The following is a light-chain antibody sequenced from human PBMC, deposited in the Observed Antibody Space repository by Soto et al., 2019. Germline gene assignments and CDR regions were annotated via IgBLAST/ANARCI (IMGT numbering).Light chain of an antibody. J-gene: IGKJ4*01. CDR1: QSISSY. CDR2: GAS. Sequence: DIQMTQSPSSLSASAGDRVTITCRANQSISSYLNWYQQTPGKPPKLLIYGASTLQSGVPSRFSGSGSGTDFTLTISSLQPEDFATYFCQQSYSFLGLSFGGGTKVEIK. V-gene: IGKV1-39*01. CDR3: QQSYSFLGLS.